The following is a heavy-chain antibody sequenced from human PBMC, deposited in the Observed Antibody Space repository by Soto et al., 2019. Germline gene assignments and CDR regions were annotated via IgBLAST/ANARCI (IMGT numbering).Heavy chain of an antibody. CDR2: ITSSGTTV. Sequence: EVHLVESGGGLVQPGGSLRLSCAASGFTFSSYSLNWVRQAPGKGLEWVSYITSSGTTVYYADSVRGRFTISGDNAENSLYLQVNSLRDDGTAVYYCARGSSNWAYYFDFWGQGTLVTVSS. CDR3: ARGSSNWAYYFDF. CDR1: GFTFSSYS. D-gene: IGHD6-13*01. J-gene: IGHJ4*02. V-gene: IGHV3-48*02.